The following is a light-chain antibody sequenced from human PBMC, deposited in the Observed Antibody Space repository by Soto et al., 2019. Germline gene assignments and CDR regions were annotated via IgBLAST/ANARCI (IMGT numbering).Light chain of an antibody. V-gene: IGLV2-14*01. CDR3: SSYTSGSTLYV. Sequence: QSLLAQPASVSGSPADSINISFTGTISYVGSYNYVSWYKHHPVKAPRLMIYASSNRPSWFSHRFSCSRSCNQYSLPISWLQADDEADYYCSSYTSGSTLYVCRTGTKVTV. J-gene: IGLJ1*01. CDR2: ASS. CDR1: ISYVGSYNY.